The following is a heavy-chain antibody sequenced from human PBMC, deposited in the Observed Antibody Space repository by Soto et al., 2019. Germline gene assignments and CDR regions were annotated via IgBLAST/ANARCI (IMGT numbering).Heavy chain of an antibody. V-gene: IGHV2-5*02. CDR3: AHRRPWSSNWNSGWFDP. CDR2: IYWDDDK. J-gene: IGHJ5*02. CDR1: GFSLSTSGVG. D-gene: IGHD3-10*01. Sequence: QITLKESGPTRVKPTQTLVLTCNFSGFSLSTSGVGVGWIRQSPGKALEWLAVIYWDDDKRYSPSLRSRLTISKDTSKNQVVLLMTNMDPVDTGTYYCAHRRPWSSNWNSGWFDPWGQGTLVTDSS.